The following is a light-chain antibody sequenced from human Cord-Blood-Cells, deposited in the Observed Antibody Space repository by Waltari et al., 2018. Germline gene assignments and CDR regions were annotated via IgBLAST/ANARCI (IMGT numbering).Light chain of an antibody. Sequence: QSALTQPASVSGSPGPSITISCTGTSNDVGSYKLVSLYQQHPGKAPKLVIYEGSKRPSGVSNRFSGSKSGNAASLTISGLQAEDEADYYCCSYAGSSTCVVFGGGTKLTVL. CDR2: EGS. J-gene: IGLJ2*01. CDR3: CSYAGSSTCVV. CDR1: SNDVGSYKL. V-gene: IGLV2-23*01.